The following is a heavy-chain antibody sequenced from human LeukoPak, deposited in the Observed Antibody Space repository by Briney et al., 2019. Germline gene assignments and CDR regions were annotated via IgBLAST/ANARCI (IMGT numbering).Heavy chain of an antibody. Sequence: ASVKVSCKASGYTFTGYYMHWVRQAPGQGLEWMGWINPNSGGTNYAQKFQGRVTMTRDTSISTAYMELSRLRSDDTAVYYCAREDSCSWSFDYWGQGTLVTVSS. D-gene: IGHD6-13*01. CDR1: GYTFTGYY. CDR2: INPNSGGT. CDR3: AREDSCSWSFDY. J-gene: IGHJ4*02. V-gene: IGHV1-2*02.